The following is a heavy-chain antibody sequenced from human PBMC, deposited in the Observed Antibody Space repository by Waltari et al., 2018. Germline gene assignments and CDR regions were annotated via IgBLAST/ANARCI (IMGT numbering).Heavy chain of an antibody. CDR3: ARANYDSSGYYFARYFDY. D-gene: IGHD3-22*01. V-gene: IGHV1-2*02. CDR1: GYTFTGYY. J-gene: IGHJ4*02. Sequence: QVQLVQSGAEVKKPGASVKVSCKASGYTFTGYYMHWVRQAPGQGLEWMGRINPNSGGTNYAQKFQGRVTMTRDTSISTAYMELSRLRSDDTAVYYCARANYDSSGYYFARYFDYWGQGTLVTVSS. CDR2: INPNSGGT.